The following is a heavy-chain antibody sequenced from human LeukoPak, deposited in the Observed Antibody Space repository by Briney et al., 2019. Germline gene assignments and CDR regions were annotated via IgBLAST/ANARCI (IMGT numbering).Heavy chain of an antibody. CDR2: ISGSGGTT. V-gene: IGHV3-23*01. CDR1: GGSISSSN. J-gene: IGHJ4*02. D-gene: IGHD2-2*01. CDR3: AKDAFCTSTNCYASYFDY. Sequence: GTLSLTCAVSGGSISSSNWWSWVRQAPGKGLEWVSAISGSGGTTHYADSVKGRFTISRDRSKNTLYLQMHSLRAEDTAVYYCAKDAFCTSTNCYASYFDYWGQGTLVTVSS.